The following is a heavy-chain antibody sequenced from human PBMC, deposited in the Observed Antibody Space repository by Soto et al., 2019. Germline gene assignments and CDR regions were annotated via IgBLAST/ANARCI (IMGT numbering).Heavy chain of an antibody. D-gene: IGHD1-7*01. Sequence: QVQLVQSGAEVKKPGASVKVSCKASGYTFTGHYIHWVRQAPGQGPEWMGEISPVTGGAKYAQKFQGRVTMTRDTSITQVYMEVTNLSPDDTAVYYCGRGRSGELVVFYWGQGTLVSVSS. J-gene: IGHJ4*02. CDR2: ISPVTGGA. CDR3: GRGRSGELVVFY. V-gene: IGHV1-2*02. CDR1: GYTFTGHY.